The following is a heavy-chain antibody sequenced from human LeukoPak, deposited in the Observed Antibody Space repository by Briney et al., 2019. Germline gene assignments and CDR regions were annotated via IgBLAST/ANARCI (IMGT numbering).Heavy chain of an antibody. V-gene: IGHV3-23*01. J-gene: IGHJ4*02. D-gene: IGHD2-8*01. CDR3: AKWARYCTNGVCYYFDY. CDR2: ISGGGVST. CDR1: GFTFSSYG. Sequence: GGTLRLSCAASGFTFSSYGVSWVRQAPGKGLEWVSVISGGGVSTYYADSVKGRFTISRDNSKNTLYLQMNSLRAEDTAVYYCAKWARYCTNGVCYYFDYWGQGTLVTVSS.